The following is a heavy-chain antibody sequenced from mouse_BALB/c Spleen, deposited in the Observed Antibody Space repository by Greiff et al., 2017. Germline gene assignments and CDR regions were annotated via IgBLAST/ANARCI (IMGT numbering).Heavy chain of an antibody. V-gene: IGHV1-9*01. J-gene: IGHJ4*01. CDR1: GYTFSSYW. CDR3: ARRTYLEAMDY. CDR2: ILPGSGST. D-gene: IGHD1-1*01. Sequence: VQLVESGAELMKPGASVKISCKATGYTFSSYWLEWVKQRPGHGLEWIGEILPGSGSTNYNEKFKGKATFTADTSSNTAYMQLSSLTSEDSAVYYCARRTYLEAMDYWGQGTSVTVSS.